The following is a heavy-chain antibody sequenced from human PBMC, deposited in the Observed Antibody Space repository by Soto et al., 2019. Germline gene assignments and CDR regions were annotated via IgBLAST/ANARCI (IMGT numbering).Heavy chain of an antibody. CDR1: GGSISSGGYS. J-gene: IGHJ4*02. Sequence: PSETLSLTCAVSGGSISSGGYSWSWIRQPPGKGLEWIGYIYHSGSTYYNPSLKSRVTISVDRSKNQFSLKLSSVTAADTAVYYCARGYGDYGLDYFDYWGQGTLVTVSS. D-gene: IGHD4-17*01. V-gene: IGHV4-30-2*01. CDR3: ARGYGDYGLDYFDY. CDR2: IYHSGST.